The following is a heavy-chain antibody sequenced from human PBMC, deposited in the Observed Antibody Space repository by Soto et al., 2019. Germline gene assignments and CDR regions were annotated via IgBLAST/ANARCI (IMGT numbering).Heavy chain of an antibody. CDR3: ARDRKRSGWSPNGFGY. CDR2: IYHSGST. D-gene: IGHD6-19*01. J-gene: IGHJ4*02. Sequence: NPSETLSLTCAVSGGSISSSNWWSWVRQPPGKGLEWIGEIYHSGSTNYIPSLKSRVTISVDKSKNQFSLKLSSVTAADTAVYYCARDRKRSGWSPNGFGYWGRGTLFPVSS. CDR1: GGSISSSNW. V-gene: IGHV4-4*02.